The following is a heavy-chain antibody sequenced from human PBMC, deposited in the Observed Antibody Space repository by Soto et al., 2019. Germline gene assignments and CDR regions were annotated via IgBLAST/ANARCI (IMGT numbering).Heavy chain of an antibody. CDR2: IDPKSGAT. CDR3: ARDYDKSGYDYFDH. V-gene: IGHV1-2*02. D-gene: IGHD3-22*01. CDR1: VYSFTGHY. Sequence: XSVKVSCKASVYSFTGHYMQWVRQAPGQGLEWMGWIDPKSGATKNAQKFQGRVSMTTDTSINTAYMYLSGLTSDDTAVYYCARDYDKSGYDYFDHWGQGTLVTVSS. J-gene: IGHJ5*02.